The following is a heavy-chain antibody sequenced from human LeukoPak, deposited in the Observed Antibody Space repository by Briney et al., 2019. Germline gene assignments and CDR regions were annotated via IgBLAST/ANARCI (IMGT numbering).Heavy chain of an antibody. CDR1: GGSFSGYY. CDR3: ARDLGVS. J-gene: IGHJ4*02. D-gene: IGHD2-8*01. CDR2: IYYSGST. Sequence: SETLSLTCAVYGGSFSGYYWSWIRQPPGKGLEWIGYIYYSGSTNYNPSLKSRVTISVDTSKNQFSLKLSSVTAADTAVYYCARDLGVSWGQGTLVTASS. V-gene: IGHV4-59*01.